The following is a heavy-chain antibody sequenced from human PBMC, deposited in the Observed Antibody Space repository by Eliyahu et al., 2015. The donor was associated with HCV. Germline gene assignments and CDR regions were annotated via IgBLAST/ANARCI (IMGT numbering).Heavy chain of an antibody. J-gene: IGHJ4*02. CDR2: ISGSGGST. D-gene: IGHD3-10*01. Sequence: EVQLLESGGGLVQPGGSLRLSCAASGFTFSSYAMXWVRQAPGKGLEWVSAISGSGGSTYYADSVKGRFTISRDNSKNTLYLQMNSLRAEDTAVYYCAKDSDSQELLWFGEGDYWGQGTLVTVSS. CDR1: GFTFSSYA. V-gene: IGHV3-23*01. CDR3: AKDSDSQELLWFGEGDY.